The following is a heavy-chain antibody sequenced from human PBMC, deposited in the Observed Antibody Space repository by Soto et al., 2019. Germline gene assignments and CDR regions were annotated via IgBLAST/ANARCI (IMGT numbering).Heavy chain of an antibody. CDR2: INYSGST. Sequence: SETLSLTCTVSGGSISSSSYYWAWIRQPPGKGLEWIGSINYSGSTYYNPSLKSRVTTSVDTSKNQFSLKMSSVTATGTAVYYCARRRSGLGFCSGGSCYPTAFDYWGQGTLVTVSS. CDR1: GGSISSSSYY. D-gene: IGHD2-15*01. CDR3: ARRRSGLGFCSGGSCYPTAFDY. J-gene: IGHJ4*02. V-gene: IGHV4-39*01.